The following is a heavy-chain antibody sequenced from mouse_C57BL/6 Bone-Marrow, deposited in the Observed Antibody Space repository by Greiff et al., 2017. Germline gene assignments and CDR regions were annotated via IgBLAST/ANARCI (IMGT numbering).Heavy chain of an antibody. V-gene: IGHV5-4*01. CDR3: ARDEGLRPWFAY. CDR2: ISDGGSYT. D-gene: IGHD2-4*01. Sequence: EVLLVEPGGGLVKPGGSLKLSCAASGFTFSSYAMSWVRQTPEKRLEWVATISDGGSYTYYPDNVKGRFTISRDNAKNNLYLQMSHLKSEDTAMYYCARDEGLRPWFAYWGQGTLVTVSA. J-gene: IGHJ3*01. CDR1: GFTFSSYA.